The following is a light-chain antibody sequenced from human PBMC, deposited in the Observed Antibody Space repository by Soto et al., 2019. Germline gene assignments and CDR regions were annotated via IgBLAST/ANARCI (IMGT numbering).Light chain of an antibody. Sequence: QSVLTQPASVSGSPGQSITISCTGTSSDVGSYNLVSWYQQHPGKAPKLMIYEGSKRPSGVSNRFSGSKSGNTASLTISRLEDEDADYYYCCSYAGSSTFYVFGTGTKVTVL. CDR1: SSDVGSYNL. J-gene: IGLJ1*01. CDR3: CSYAGSSTFYV. CDR2: EGS. V-gene: IGLV2-23*01.